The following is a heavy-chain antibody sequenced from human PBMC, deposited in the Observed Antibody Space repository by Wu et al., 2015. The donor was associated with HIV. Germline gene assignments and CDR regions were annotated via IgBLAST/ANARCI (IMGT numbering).Heavy chain of an antibody. CDR1: GYTFTDYD. V-gene: IGHV1-8*01. D-gene: IGHD3-10*01. CDR2: IKPNSGYT. Sequence: QVQLVQSGAEVKKPGASVRVSCKASGYTFTDYDINWVRQATGQGFEWMGWIKPNSGYTGYAEKFQGRVTMTRDTSIDTAYMEMRSLTFEDTAIYYCVKADRRGYDYGHWFFDIWAAAPWSLFPQ. J-gene: IGHJ2*01. CDR3: VKADRRGYDYGHWFFDI.